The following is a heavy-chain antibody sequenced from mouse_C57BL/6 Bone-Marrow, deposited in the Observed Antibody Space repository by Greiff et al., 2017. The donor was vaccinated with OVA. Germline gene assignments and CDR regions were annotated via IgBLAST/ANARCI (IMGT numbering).Heavy chain of an antibody. Sequence: QVQLQQPGAELVRPGTSVKLSCQASGYTFTSYWMNWVKQRPGQGLEWIGVIDPSASYTNYNQKFKGKATLTVDTSSSTAYMHLSSPTSEDSAVYDCARWPWFAYWGQGTLVTVSA. V-gene: IGHV1-59*01. J-gene: IGHJ3*01. CDR1: GYTFTSYW. CDR3: ARWPWFAY. CDR2: IDPSASYT.